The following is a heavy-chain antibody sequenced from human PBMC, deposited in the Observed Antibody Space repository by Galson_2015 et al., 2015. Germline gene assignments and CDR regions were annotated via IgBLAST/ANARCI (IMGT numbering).Heavy chain of an antibody. D-gene: IGHD3-3*01. V-gene: IGHV3-74*01. CDR2: INSDGSST. CDR1: GFTFSSYW. J-gene: IGHJ4*02. CDR3: ARAHPLGWSPPVYDY. Sequence: SLRLSCAASGFTFSSYWMHWVRQAPGKGLVWVSRINSDGSSTSYADSVKGRFTISRDNAKNTLYLQMNSLRAEDTAVYYCARAHPLGWSPPVYDYWGQGTLVTVSS.